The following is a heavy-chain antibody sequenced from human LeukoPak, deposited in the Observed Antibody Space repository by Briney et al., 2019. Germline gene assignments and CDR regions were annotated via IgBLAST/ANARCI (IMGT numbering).Heavy chain of an antibody. CDR1: GFTFSSYA. J-gene: IGHJ5*02. CDR2: ISGSGGST. Sequence: GGSLRLSCAASGFTFSSYAMSWVRQASGKGLEWVSSISGSGGSTYYADSVKGRFTISRYNSKNTLYLQMNSLRAEDPAVYYCAKDQGHYDFWSGYFSSGWFDPWGQGTLVTVSS. V-gene: IGHV3-23*01. CDR3: AKDQGHYDFWSGYFSSGWFDP. D-gene: IGHD3-3*01.